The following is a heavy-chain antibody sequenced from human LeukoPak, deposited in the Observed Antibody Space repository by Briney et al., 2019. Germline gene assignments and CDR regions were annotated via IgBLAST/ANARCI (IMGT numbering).Heavy chain of an antibody. V-gene: IGHV4-61*02. CDR1: GDSISSGSFY. CDR2: IYTSGST. J-gene: IGHJ4*02. Sequence: SQTLSLTCTVSGDSISSGSFYWSWIRQPAGKGLEWIGRIYTSGSTNYNPSLKSRVTMSVDTSKNQFSLKLSSVTAADTAVYYCARGRYDILTGYYEDYWGQGTLVTVSS. CDR3: ARGRYDILTGYYEDY. D-gene: IGHD3-9*01.